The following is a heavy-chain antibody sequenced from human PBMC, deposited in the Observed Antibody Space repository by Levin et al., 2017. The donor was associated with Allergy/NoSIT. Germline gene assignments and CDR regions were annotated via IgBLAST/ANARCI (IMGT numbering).Heavy chain of an antibody. J-gene: IGHJ3*02. CDR2: IYYSGST. CDR1: GGSISSGRNY. CDR3: AREERGGAFDI. Sequence: SQTLSLPCTVSGGSISSGRNYWSWIRQHPGKGLEWIGYIYYSGSTYYNPSLKSRLIISVDTSKNQFSLKLSSVTAADTAMYYCAREERGGAFDIWGQGTMVTVSS. D-gene: IGHD3-16*01. V-gene: IGHV4-31*03.